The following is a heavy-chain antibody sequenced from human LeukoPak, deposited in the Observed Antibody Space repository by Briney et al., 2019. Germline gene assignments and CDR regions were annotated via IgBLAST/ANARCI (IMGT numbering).Heavy chain of an antibody. CDR1: XGSITDTNY. CDR2: VNLHGDT. Sequence: SETRSLTCGVSXGSITDTNYWTWVRQPPGKGLEWIGEVNLHGDTNYNPSLKGRVTISVDTSKNQFSLKLTSVTAADTAVYFCARGPYGSGSYYWGQGTLVTVSS. V-gene: IGHV4-4*02. CDR3: ARGPYGSGSYY. D-gene: IGHD3-10*01. J-gene: IGHJ4*02.